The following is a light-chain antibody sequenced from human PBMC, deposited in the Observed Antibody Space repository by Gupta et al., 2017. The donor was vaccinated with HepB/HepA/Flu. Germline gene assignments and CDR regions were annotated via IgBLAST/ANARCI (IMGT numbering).Light chain of an antibody. CDR3: QTWDSTTVI. J-gene: IGLJ2*01. V-gene: IGLV3-1*01. CDR1: KLGNKY. CDR2: ENN. Sequence: SYDLTQPPSVSVSPGQTASITCSGDKLGNKYAYWFQQRPGQSPVLVIYENNKRPSGIPERFSGSNSGTTASLTISGTQPVDEAYYYCQTWDSTTVIFGGGTKVTVL.